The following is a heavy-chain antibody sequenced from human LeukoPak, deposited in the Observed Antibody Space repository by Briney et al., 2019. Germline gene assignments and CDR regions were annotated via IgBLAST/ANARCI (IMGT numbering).Heavy chain of an antibody. CDR2: SYYSVST. Sequence: PSETLSLTCTVSGGSISSRYYYWSWIRQHPGKGLEWFGYSYYSVSTHYNPYPKSRVTIPVDTSKNQFSLKLSSVTAADTAVYYCARGYMVRGVLVFDSWGQGPLVPVSS. CDR1: GGSISSRYYY. D-gene: IGHD3-10*01. J-gene: IGHJ4*02. V-gene: IGHV4-31*03. CDR3: ARGYMVRGVLVFDS.